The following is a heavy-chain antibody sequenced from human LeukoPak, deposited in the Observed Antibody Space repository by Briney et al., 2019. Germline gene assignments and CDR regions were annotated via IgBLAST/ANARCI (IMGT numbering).Heavy chain of an antibody. Sequence: PGGSLRLSCAASGFTFSSYAMSWVRQAPGKGLEWVSAIRGSGGGKYYADSVKGRFTISRDNSKNTLYQQMNSLRVEATAVYYCAKVGSGWFRYYYYLVVWGEGGTVTVS. V-gene: IGHV3-23*01. J-gene: IGHJ6*03. CDR2: IRGSGGGK. D-gene: IGHD6-19*01. CDR1: GFTFSSYA. CDR3: AKVGSGWFRYYYYLVV.